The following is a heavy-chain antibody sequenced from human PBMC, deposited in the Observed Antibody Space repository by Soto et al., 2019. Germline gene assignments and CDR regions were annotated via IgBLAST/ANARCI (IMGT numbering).Heavy chain of an antibody. CDR1: GGSISSGGYY. CDR2: IYYSGST. Sequence: SETLSLTCTVSGGSISSGGYYWSWIRQHPGKGLEWIGYIYYSGSTYYNPSLKSRVTISVDTSKNQFSLKLSSVTAADTAVYYCARDRGGYSSSPYYFDYWGQGTLVTVSS. V-gene: IGHV4-31*03. D-gene: IGHD6-6*01. J-gene: IGHJ4*02. CDR3: ARDRGGYSSSPYYFDY.